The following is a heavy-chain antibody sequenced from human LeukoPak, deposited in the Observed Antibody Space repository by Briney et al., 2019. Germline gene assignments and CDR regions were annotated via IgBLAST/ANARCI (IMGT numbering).Heavy chain of an antibody. V-gene: IGHV1-46*01. J-gene: IGHJ6*02. CDR2: INPSGGST. CDR1: GYTFTSYY. D-gene: IGHD1-1*01. CDR3: AREYTPVDYYCYGMDV. Sequence: ASVKVSCKASGYTFTSYYMHWLRQAPGQGLEWMGIINPSGGSTSYAQKFQGRVTMTRDTSTSTVYMELSSLRSEDTAVYYCAREYTPVDYYCYGMDVWGQGTTVTVSS.